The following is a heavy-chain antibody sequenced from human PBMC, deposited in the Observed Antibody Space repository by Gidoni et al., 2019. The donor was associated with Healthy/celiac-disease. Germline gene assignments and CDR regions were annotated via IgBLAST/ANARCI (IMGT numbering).Heavy chain of an antibody. D-gene: IGHD2-21*01. CDR1: GGSFSGDY. CDR3: ARGGLPAFDY. J-gene: IGHJ4*02. V-gene: IGHV4-34*01. Sequence: QVQLQQWGAGLLKHSETPSLTCAVYGGSFSGDYWSWIRQPPGKGLEWIGEINHSGSTNYNPSLKSRVTISVETSKNQFSLKLSSVTAADTAVYDCARGGLPAFDYWGQGTLVTVSS. CDR2: INHSGST.